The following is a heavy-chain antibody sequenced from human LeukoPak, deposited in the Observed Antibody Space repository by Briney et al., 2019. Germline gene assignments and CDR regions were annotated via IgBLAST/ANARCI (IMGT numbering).Heavy chain of an antibody. CDR3: ARGGLLGYCSGGSCYPAFDI. CDR1: GGTFSSFA. J-gene: IGHJ3*02. Sequence: ASVKVSCKASGGTFSSFAISWVRQAPGQGLEWMGGIIPIFDTAKYAQKFQGRVTITADKSTSTAYMELSSLRSEDTAVYYCARGGLLGYCSGGSCYPAFDIWGQGTMVTVSS. V-gene: IGHV1-69*06. D-gene: IGHD2-15*01. CDR2: IIPIFDTA.